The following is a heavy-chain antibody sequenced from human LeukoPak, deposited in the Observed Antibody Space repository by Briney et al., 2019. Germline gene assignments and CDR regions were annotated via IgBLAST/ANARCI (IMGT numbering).Heavy chain of an antibody. CDR1: GFTFSNYW. CDR3: ARGGVTGAPNYY. Sequence: GGSLRLSCAAYGFTFSNYWMHWVRQAPGKGLVWVSRVNSDGSSTTYADSVKGRFTISRDNAKNTLYLQMSSLRAEDTAVYYCARGGVTGAPNYYWGQGTLVTVSS. CDR2: VNSDGSST. V-gene: IGHV3-74*01. D-gene: IGHD1-20*01. J-gene: IGHJ4*02.